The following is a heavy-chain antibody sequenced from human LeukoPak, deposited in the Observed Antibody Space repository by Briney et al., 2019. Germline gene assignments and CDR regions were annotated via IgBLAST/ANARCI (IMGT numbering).Heavy chain of an antibody. CDR3: ARAPDEDSPFDL. CDR1: GFTFRSFE. V-gene: IGHV3-48*03. Sequence: PGGSLRLSCAVSGFTFRSFEMNWVRQGPGKGLERVAFISSSGSTMYFADSVKGRFTISRDNAKNSMYLQMNSLRAKDTAVYYCARAPDEDSPFDLWGQGTMVTVSS. J-gene: IGHJ3*01. CDR2: ISSSGSTM.